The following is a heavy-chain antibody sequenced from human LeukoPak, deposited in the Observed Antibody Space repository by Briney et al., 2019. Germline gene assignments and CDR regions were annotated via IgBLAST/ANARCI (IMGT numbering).Heavy chain of an antibody. CDR3: ARIDTAMVWY. CDR1: GGSISSYY. CDR2: IYYSGST. D-gene: IGHD5-18*01. Sequence: SETLSLTCTVSGGSISSYYWSWIRQPPGKGLEWIGYIYYSGSTNYNFSLKSRVTISVDTSKNQFSLKLSSVTAADTAVYYCARIDTAMVWYWGQGTLVTVSS. J-gene: IGHJ4*02. V-gene: IGHV4-59*01.